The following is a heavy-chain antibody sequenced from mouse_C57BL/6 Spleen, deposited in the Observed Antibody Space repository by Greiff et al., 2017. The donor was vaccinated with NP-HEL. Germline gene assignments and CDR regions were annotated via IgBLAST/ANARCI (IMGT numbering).Heavy chain of an antibody. J-gene: IGHJ4*01. V-gene: IGHV14-2*01. CDR2: IDPEDGET. D-gene: IGHD2-2*01. CDR1: GFNIKDYY. CDR3: AREGRYYGYDESPYYAMDY. Sequence: EVKLVESGAELVKPGASVKLSCTASGFNIKDYYMHWVKQRTEQGLEWIGRIDPEDGETKYAPKFQGKATITADTSSNTAYLQLSSLTSEDTAVYYCAREGRYYGYDESPYYAMDYWGQGTSVTVSS.